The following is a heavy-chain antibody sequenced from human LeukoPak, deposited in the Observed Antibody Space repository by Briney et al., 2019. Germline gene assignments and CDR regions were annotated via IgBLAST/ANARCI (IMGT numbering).Heavy chain of an antibody. V-gene: IGHV3-23*01. D-gene: IGHD6-13*01. CDR1: GFTSSSYA. CDR3: AKDPAAAGTAEYFHQ. Sequence: PGGSLRLSCAASGFTSSSYAMTWVRQAPGKGLEWVSAISGSGYSAYYADSVKGRFTISRDNSRNTLYLQMNSLRAEDTAVYYCAKDPAAAGTAEYFHQWGQGTLVTVSS. J-gene: IGHJ1*01. CDR2: ISGSGYSA.